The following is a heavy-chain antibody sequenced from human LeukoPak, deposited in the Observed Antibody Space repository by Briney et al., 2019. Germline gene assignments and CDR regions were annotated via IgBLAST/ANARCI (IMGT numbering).Heavy chain of an antibody. CDR2: INPNSGGT. D-gene: IGHD3-9*01. Sequence: ASVKVSCKASGYTFTGYYMHWVRQAPGQGREGRGWINPNSGGTNYAQKFQGRVTMTRDTSISTAYMELSRLSSDDTAVYYCARGGLRYLAAVYFDYWGQGTLVTVSS. CDR1: GYTFTGYY. J-gene: IGHJ4*02. CDR3: ARGGLRYLAAVYFDY. V-gene: IGHV1-2*02.